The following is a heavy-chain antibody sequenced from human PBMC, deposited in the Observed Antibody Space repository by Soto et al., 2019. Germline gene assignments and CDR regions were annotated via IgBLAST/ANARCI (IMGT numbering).Heavy chain of an antibody. CDR2: ISGSGSNT. Sequence: QMQLVESGGGLVKPGGSLRLSCAASGFTFSDYYMTWIRQAPGKGLEWVAYISGSGSNTNYADSVKGRFTISRDKANHSLYLQMNSLRVEDTAVYYCARLLGYYDCLTDLYRGWFDPWGQGTLVTVSS. V-gene: IGHV3-11*06. J-gene: IGHJ5*02. CDR3: ARLLGYYDCLTDLYRGWFDP. CDR1: GFTFSDYY. D-gene: IGHD3-9*01.